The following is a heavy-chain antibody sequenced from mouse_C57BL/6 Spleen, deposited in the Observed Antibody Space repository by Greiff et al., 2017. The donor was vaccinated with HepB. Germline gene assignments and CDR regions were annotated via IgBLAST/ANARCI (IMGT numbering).Heavy chain of an antibody. CDR2: IDPSDSYT. CDR3: ARHRTSTVVATMDY. J-gene: IGHJ4*01. V-gene: IGHV1-69*01. D-gene: IGHD1-1*01. CDR1: GYTFTSYW. Sequence: VQLQQPGTELVRPGSSVKLSCKASGYTFTSYWMHWVKQRPGQGLEWIGEIDPSDSYTNYNQKFKGKSTLTVDKSSSTAYMQLSSLTSEDSAVYYCARHRTSTVVATMDYWGQGTSVTVSS.